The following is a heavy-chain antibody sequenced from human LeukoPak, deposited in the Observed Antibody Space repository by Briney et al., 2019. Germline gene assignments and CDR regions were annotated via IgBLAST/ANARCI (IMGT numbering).Heavy chain of an antibody. CDR1: GGSISSYY. CDR3: ARRNDGYSSGWAIDY. J-gene: IGHJ4*02. CDR2: IYYSGST. Sequence: PSETLSLTCTVSGGSISSYYWSWIRQPPGKGLEWIGYIYYSGSTNYNPSLKSRVTISVDTSKNQFSLKLSSVTAADTAVYYCARRNDGYSSGWAIDYWGQGTLVTVSS. D-gene: IGHD6-19*01. V-gene: IGHV4-59*08.